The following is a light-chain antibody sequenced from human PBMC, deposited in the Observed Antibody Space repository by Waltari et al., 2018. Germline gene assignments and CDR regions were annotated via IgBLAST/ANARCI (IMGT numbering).Light chain of an antibody. CDR1: QGISSY. CDR2: AAS. V-gene: IGKV1-8*01. Sequence: AIRMTQSPSSFSASTGDRVTITCRASQGISSYLAWYQQKPGKAPKLLIYAASTLQSGVPSRFSGSGSWTDFTLTISCLQSEDFATYYCQQYYSTLRTFGQGTKVEIK. CDR3: QQYYSTLRT. J-gene: IGKJ1*01.